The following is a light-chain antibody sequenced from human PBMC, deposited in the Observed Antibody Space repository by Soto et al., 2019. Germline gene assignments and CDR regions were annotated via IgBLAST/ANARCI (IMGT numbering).Light chain of an antibody. CDR2: EGS. Sequence: QCALTQPASVSGSPGQSITISCTGTSSDVGSYNLVSWYQQHPGKAPKLMIYEGSKRPSGVSNRFSGSKSGNTASLTISGLQAEDEADYYCCSYAGSSTFDVVFGGGTKVTVL. CDR3: CSYAGSSTFDVV. J-gene: IGLJ2*01. V-gene: IGLV2-23*03. CDR1: SSDVGSYNL.